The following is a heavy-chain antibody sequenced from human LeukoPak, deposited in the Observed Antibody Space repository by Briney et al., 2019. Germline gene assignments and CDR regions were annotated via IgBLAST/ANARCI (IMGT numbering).Heavy chain of an antibody. CDR2: MYNSGST. D-gene: IGHD4-17*01. Sequence: PSETLPLTCTVSGGSISGSYWSWIRQPRGKGLEWIAYMYNSGSTNYNPSLKSRVTISIDTSKNQFSLKLSSLTAADTAIYYCARGIESYGDYGYWGQGILVTVSS. CDR1: GGSISGSY. J-gene: IGHJ4*02. CDR3: ARGIESYGDYGY. V-gene: IGHV4-59*01.